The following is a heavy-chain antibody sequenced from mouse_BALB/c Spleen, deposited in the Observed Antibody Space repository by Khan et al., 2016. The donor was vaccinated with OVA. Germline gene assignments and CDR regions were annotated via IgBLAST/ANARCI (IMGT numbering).Heavy chain of an antibody. J-gene: IGHJ3*01. V-gene: IGHV14-3*02. CDR1: GFNIKDTY. Sequence: VQLQQSGAELVKPGASVKLSCTASGFNIKDTYMHWVKQRPEQGLEWIGRIDPANGNTKYDPKFQGKATITADTSSNTAYLQRSSLTSEDTAVYYCASPNWFTYWGQGTLVTVSA. CDR2: IDPANGNT. CDR3: ASPNWFTY.